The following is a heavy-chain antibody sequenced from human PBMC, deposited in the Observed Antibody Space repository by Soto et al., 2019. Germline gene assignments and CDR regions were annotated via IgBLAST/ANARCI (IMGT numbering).Heavy chain of an antibody. CDR3: ASRTIIMITFGGVIVPDAFDI. J-gene: IGHJ3*02. D-gene: IGHD3-16*02. CDR2: IKQDGSEK. V-gene: IGHV3-7*01. Sequence: GGSLRLSCAASGFTFSSYWMSWVRQAPGKGLEWVANIKQDGSEKYYVDSVKGRFTISRDNAKNSLYLQMNSLRAEDTAVYYCASRTIIMITFGGVIVPDAFDIWGQGTMVTVSS. CDR1: GFTFSSYW.